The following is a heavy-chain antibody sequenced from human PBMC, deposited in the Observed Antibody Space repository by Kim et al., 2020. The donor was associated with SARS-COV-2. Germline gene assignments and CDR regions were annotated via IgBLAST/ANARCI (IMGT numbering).Heavy chain of an antibody. J-gene: IGHJ4*02. CDR1: GGTFSSYA. Sequence: SVKVSCKASGGTFSSYAISWVRQAPGQGLEWMGRIIPILGIANYAQKFQGRVTITADKSTSTAYMELSSLRSEDTAVYYCAREREKRLKKTTVNNDFDYWGQGTLVTVSS. CDR2: IIPILGIA. CDR3: AREREKRLKKTTVNNDFDY. D-gene: IGHD4-17*01. V-gene: IGHV1-69*04.